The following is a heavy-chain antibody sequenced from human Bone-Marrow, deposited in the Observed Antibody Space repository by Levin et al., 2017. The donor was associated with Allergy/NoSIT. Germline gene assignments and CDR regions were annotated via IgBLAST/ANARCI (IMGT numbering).Heavy chain of an antibody. J-gene: IGHJ4*02. V-gene: IGHV4-39*07. CDR1: GGSIGSSSYY. D-gene: IGHD3-16*01. CDR3: ARDLGGWVRFDY. CDR2: IYYSGTT. Sequence: SETLSLTCTVSGGSIGSSSYYWGWIRQPPGKGLEWIANIYYSGTTYYNPSLKSRVTISVDTSKNQFSLNLSSVTAADTGVYYCARDLGGWVRFDYWGQGTPVTVSS.